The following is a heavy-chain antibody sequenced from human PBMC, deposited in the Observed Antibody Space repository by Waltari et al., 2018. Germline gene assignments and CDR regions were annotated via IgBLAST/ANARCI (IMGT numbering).Heavy chain of an antibody. V-gene: IGHV3-7*01. CDR3: AREMATNNCLDY. J-gene: IGHJ4*02. D-gene: IGHD5-12*01. CDR1: GFTFSSYW. Sequence: EVQLVESGGGLVQPGGSLRLSCAASGFTFSSYWMSWVRQAPGKVLECVANIKQDGSEKYYLDSVKGRFTISRDNAKNSLYLQMNSLRAEDTAVYYCAREMATNNCLDYWGQGTLVTVSS. CDR2: IKQDGSEK.